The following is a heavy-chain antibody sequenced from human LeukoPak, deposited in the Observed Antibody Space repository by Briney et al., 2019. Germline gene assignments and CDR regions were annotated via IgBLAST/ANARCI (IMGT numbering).Heavy chain of an antibody. CDR3: ARDLGYCSGGSCTLPNWFDP. V-gene: IGHV1-46*01. J-gene: IGHJ5*02. D-gene: IGHD2-15*01. Sequence: GGSVKVSCKASGYTFTSYYMHWVRQAPGQGLEWMGIINPSGGSTSYAQKFQGRVTMTRDTSTSTVYMELSSLRSEDTAVYYCARDLGYCSGGSCTLPNWFDPWGQGTLVTVSS. CDR1: GYTFTSYY. CDR2: INPSGGST.